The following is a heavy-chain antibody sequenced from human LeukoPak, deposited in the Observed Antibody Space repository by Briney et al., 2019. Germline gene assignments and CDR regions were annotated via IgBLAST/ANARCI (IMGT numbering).Heavy chain of an antibody. CDR3: ARNYDFWSGYYTGGWFDP. CDR2: IYYSGST. V-gene: IGHV4-39*07. Sequence: SSETLSLTCTVSGGSISSSSYYWGWIRQPPGKGLEWIGSIYYSGSTYYNPSLWSRVTISVDTSKNQFSLKLSSVTAADTAVYYCARNYDFWSGYYTGGWFDPWGQGTLVTVSS. J-gene: IGHJ5*02. CDR1: GGSISSSSYY. D-gene: IGHD3-3*01.